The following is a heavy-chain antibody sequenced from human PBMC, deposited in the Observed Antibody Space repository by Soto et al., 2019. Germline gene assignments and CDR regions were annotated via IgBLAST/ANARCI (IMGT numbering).Heavy chain of an antibody. CDR1: GYTFTSYG. V-gene: IGHV1-18*01. CDR3: ARDLGYSGYDPRPFDY. D-gene: IGHD5-12*01. Sequence: QVQLVQSGAEVKKPGASVKVSCKASGYTFTSYGISWVRQAPGQGLEWMGWISAYNGNTNYAQRLQGRVTMTTDTSTSTACMELRSLRAEDPAVYYCARDLGYSGYDPRPFDYWGQGTLVTVSS. CDR2: ISAYNGNT. J-gene: IGHJ4*02.